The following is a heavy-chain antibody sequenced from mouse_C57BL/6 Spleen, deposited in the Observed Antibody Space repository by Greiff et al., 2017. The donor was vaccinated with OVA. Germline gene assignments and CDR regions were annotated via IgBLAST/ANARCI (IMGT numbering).Heavy chain of an antibody. CDR3: ARVTTVVAYYFDY. Sequence: VQLQQSGAELVKPGASVKISCKASGYAFSSYCMNWVKQRPGKGLEWIGQIFPGDGGTNYNGKFKGKATLTADKASSTAYMPLSSLTSEDSAVYFCARVTTVVAYYFDYWGQGTTLTVSS. CDR1: GYAFSSYC. J-gene: IGHJ2*01. CDR2: IFPGDGGT. V-gene: IGHV1-80*01. D-gene: IGHD1-1*01.